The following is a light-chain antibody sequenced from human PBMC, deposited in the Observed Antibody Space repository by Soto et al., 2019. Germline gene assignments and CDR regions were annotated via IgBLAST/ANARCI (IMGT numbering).Light chain of an antibody. CDR3: QQSYGTPQT. CDR2: TTS. Sequence: DIKMTQAPSSLSASVGDRVTLTCRASQSIRNYLNWYQQKPGKAPDLLIYTTSSLQSGVPSRFSGSGSGTDFTLTISSLQPEDFATYYCQQSYGTPQTFGQGTKVEV. CDR1: QSIRNY. J-gene: IGKJ1*01. V-gene: IGKV1-39*01.